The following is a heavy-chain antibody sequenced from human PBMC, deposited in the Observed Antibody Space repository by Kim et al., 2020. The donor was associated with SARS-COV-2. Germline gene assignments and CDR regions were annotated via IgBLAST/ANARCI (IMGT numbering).Heavy chain of an antibody. CDR2: IYYSGST. Sequence: SETLSLTCTVSGGSISSSSYYWGWIRQPPGKGLEWIGSIYYSGSTYYNPSLKSRVTISVDTSKNQFSLKLSSVTAADTAVYYCARHTPRVVVHDYWGQGTLVTVSS. CDR1: GGSISSSSYY. CDR3: ARHTPRVVVHDY. J-gene: IGHJ4*02. D-gene: IGHD2-15*01. V-gene: IGHV4-39*01.